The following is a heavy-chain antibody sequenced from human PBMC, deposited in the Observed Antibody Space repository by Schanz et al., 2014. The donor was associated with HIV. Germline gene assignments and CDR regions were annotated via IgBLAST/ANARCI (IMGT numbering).Heavy chain of an antibody. CDR2: IKQDGSEK. V-gene: IGHV3-7*01. J-gene: IGHJ6*02. CDR1: GFNFSFYW. Sequence: EMQLVESGGGLVQPGGSLRLSCAASGFNFSFYWISWVRQAPGKGLEWVANIKQDGSEKYYVDSVKGRFPISRDNAKNSLHLQMNSLRAEDTAVYYCARDLLGGSDGYYYYYGMDVWGQGTTVTVSS. CDR3: ARDLLGGSDGYYYYYGMDV. D-gene: IGHD1-26*01.